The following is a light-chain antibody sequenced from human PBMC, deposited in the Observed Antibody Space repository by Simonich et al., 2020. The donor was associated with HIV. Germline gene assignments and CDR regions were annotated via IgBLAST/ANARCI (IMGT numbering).Light chain of an antibody. V-gene: IGKV4-1*01. CDR3: QQYYSTPLT. CDR1: QSVLYSSNNKND. CDR2: WAS. J-gene: IGKJ3*01. Sequence: DIVMTQSPDSLAVSLGERATINCKSSQSVLYSSNNKNDLAWYQQKPGQLPKLLIYWASTRESGVPDRFSGSGSGTDFTLTISSLQAEDVAVYYCQQYYSTPLTFGPGTKVKI.